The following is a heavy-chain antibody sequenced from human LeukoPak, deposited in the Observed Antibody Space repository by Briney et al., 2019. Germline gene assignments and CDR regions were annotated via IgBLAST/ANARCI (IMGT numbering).Heavy chain of an antibody. V-gene: IGHV3-33*01. Sequence: TGGSLRLSCAASGFTFSSYGMHWVRQAPGKGLEWVAVIWYDGSNKYYADSVKGRFTISRDNSKNTLYLQMDSLRAEDTAVYYCARDYDKYCSSTSCSPTDYWGQGTLVTVSS. CDR1: GFTFSSYG. CDR2: IWYDGSNK. CDR3: ARDYDKYCSSTSCSPTDY. J-gene: IGHJ4*02. D-gene: IGHD2-2*01.